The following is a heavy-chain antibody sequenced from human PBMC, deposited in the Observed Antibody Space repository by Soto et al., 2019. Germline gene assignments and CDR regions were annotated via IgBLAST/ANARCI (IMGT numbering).Heavy chain of an antibody. V-gene: IGHV4-4*02. CDR2: IYRTGST. CDR3: ASRDPGTSVDY. J-gene: IGHJ4*02. CDR1: GGSFTSNNW. D-gene: IGHD1-7*01. Sequence: QVQLQESGPGLVKPSGTLSLTCAVSGGSFTSNNWWTWVRKPPGQGLEWIGEIYRTGSTNYNPSLKRRVTISLEKSENQFSLKVTSLTAADTAVYYCASRDPGTSVDYWGQGTLVTVSS.